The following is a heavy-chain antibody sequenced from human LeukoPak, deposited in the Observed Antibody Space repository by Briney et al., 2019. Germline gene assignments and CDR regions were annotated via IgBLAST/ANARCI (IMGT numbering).Heavy chain of an antibody. CDR3: ARTKILVVVVATPDIPYYFDY. CDR2: IKQDGSEK. D-gene: IGHD2-15*01. J-gene: IGHJ4*02. Sequence: GGSLRLSCAASKFTFSTYWMSWVRQAPGKGLEWVANIKQDGSEKYYVDSVKGRFTISRDNAKNSLYLQMNNLRAEGTAVYYCARTKILVVVVATPDIPYYFDYWGQGTLVTVSS. V-gene: IGHV3-7*03. CDR1: KFTFSTYW.